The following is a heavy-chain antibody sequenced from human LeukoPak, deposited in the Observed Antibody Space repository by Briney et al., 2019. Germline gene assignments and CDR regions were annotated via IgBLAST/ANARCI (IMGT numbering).Heavy chain of an antibody. V-gene: IGHV4-61*02. Sequence: PSETPSLTCTVSGGSISSSSYYWSWIRQPAGKGLEWIVRIHTNGGTNYNPSLSSRVTLSVDTSKNQLSLKLTSVTAADTALYYCARELAVAGTVTHRFDPWGQGTLVTVSS. CDR1: GGSISSSSYY. D-gene: IGHD6-19*01. CDR3: ARELAVAGTVTHRFDP. J-gene: IGHJ5*02. CDR2: IHTNGGT.